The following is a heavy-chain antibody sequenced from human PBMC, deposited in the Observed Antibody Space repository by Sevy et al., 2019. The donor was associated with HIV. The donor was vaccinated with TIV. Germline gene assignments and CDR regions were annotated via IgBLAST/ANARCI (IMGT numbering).Heavy chain of an antibody. Sequence: ASVKVSCKVSGYTLSGLSMHWVRQAPGKGLEWVASFDPEDDETIYAQMFQGRVTMTEDTSTDTAYMELRSLRSEDTAVYYCATTKDYYENSGDPFDYWGQGTLVTVSS. CDR1: GYTLSGLS. V-gene: IGHV1-24*01. J-gene: IGHJ4*02. CDR3: ATTKDYYENSGDPFDY. D-gene: IGHD3-22*01. CDR2: FDPEDDET.